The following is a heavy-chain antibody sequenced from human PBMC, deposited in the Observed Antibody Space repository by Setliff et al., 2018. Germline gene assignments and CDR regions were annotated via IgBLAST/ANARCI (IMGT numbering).Heavy chain of an antibody. J-gene: IGHJ4*02. CDR1: GFTFSAHY. CDR2: IRNKDNSYTT. CDR3: ATGTVCVGDCYSGRLNY. Sequence: PGGSLRLSCAASGFTFSAHYMDWLRQAPGKGLEWVGRIRNKDNSYTTEYAASVKGRFTISRDDSTNMVFLQMNSMKTEDTAVYYGATGTVCVGDCYSGRLNYWGQGTLVTVSS. V-gene: IGHV3-72*01. D-gene: IGHD2-21*02.